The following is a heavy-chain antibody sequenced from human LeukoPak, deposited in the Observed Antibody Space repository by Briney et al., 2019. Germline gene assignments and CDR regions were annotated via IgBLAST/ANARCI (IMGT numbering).Heavy chain of an antibody. CDR3: TRGGHDYGGSLDT. Sequence: SETLSLTCAISGASIASGSYHWDWIRQPAGSRPEYIGRISAGGRTNYNPSLKSRLTISMDTSKNHVSLRLSSVAAADTAVYYCTRGGHDYGGSLDTWGQGILVTVSS. J-gene: IGHJ5*02. CDR1: GASIASGSYH. V-gene: IGHV4-61*02. D-gene: IGHD4-23*01. CDR2: ISAGGRT.